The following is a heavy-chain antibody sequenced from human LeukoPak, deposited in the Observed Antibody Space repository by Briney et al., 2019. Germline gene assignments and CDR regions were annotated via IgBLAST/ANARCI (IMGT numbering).Heavy chain of an antibody. CDR3: AKDRAEYYYDSSGYYYFDY. V-gene: IGHV3-23*01. CDR2: ISGSGGSA. D-gene: IGHD3-22*01. J-gene: IGHJ4*02. Sequence: PGGSLRLSCAASGFTFSGYWMNWVRQAPGKGLEWVSGISGSGGSAYYADSVKGRFTISRDNSKNTLYLQMNSLRAEDTAVYYCAKDRAEYYYDSSGYYYFDYWGQGTLVTVSS. CDR1: GFTFSGYW.